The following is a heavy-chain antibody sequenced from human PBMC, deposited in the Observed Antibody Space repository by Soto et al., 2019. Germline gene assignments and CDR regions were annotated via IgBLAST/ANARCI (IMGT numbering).Heavy chain of an antibody. J-gene: IGHJ5*02. CDR1: GFSLSTSGVG. Sequence: QITLKESGPTLVKPTQTLTLTCTFSGFSLSTSGVGVGWIRQPPGKALEWLALIYWDDDKRYSPSLKSRLTITKDTVKNQVVITMTNMEPVDTATYYCAHRRSTYYYDSTFDPWGQGTLVTVSS. V-gene: IGHV2-5*02. CDR2: IYWDDDK. CDR3: AHRRSTYYYDSTFDP. D-gene: IGHD3-22*01.